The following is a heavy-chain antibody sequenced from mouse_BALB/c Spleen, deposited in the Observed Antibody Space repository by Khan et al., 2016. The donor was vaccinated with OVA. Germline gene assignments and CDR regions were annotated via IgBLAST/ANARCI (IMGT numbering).Heavy chain of an antibody. V-gene: IGHV2-6-1*01. CDR1: GFSLTNYG. Sequence: VQLQESGPGLVAPSQSLSITCTISGFSLTNYGVHWVRQPPGKGLEWLVVIWSDGSTTYNSALKSRLTISKDNSESQVFLKMNSLQTDDTAMCFCARQPYYHYNIMDYWGQGTSVTVSS. CDR3: ARQPYYHYNIMDY. J-gene: IGHJ4*01. CDR2: IWSDGST. D-gene: IGHD2-10*01.